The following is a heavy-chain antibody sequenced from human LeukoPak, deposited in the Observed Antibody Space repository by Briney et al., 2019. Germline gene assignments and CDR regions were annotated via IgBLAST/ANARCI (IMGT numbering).Heavy chain of an antibody. D-gene: IGHD3-10*01. J-gene: IGHJ4*02. V-gene: IGHV4-38-2*02. CDR3: ARVYGSGRTFDY. CDR1: RYSISSGYY. Sequence: ETLSLTCTVSRYSISSGYYWGWIRQPPGKGLEWIGNIYHSGSTYYNPSLKSRVTISEDTSKNQFSLKLSSVTAADTAVYYCARVYGSGRTFDYWGQGTLVTVSS. CDR2: IYHSGST.